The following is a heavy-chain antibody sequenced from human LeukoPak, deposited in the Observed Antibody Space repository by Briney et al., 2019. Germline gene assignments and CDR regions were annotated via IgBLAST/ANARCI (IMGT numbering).Heavy chain of an antibody. CDR1: GGSISSSSYY. V-gene: IGHV4-39*01. J-gene: IGHJ4*02. CDR3: ARRPEAGIAAAGIDY. D-gene: IGHD6-13*01. Sequence: SETLSLTCSVSGGSISSSSYYWGWIRQPPGKGLEWIGSIYYSGSTCYNPSLKSRVTISVDTSKNQFSLKLSSVTAADTAVYYCARRPEAGIAAAGIDYWGQGTLVTVSS. CDR2: IYYSGST.